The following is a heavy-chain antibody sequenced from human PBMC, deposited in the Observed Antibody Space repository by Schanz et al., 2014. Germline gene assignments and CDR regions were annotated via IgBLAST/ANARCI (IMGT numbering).Heavy chain of an antibody. J-gene: IGHJ6*03. CDR1: GFTFSTYW. D-gene: IGHD2-15*01. CDR3: ARDAVALVPEYFMDV. V-gene: IGHV3-74*01. CDR2: INSDGTTT. Sequence: EVQLVESGGGLVQPGGSLRLSCAASGFTFSTYWMHWVRQAPGKGLVWVSHINSDGTTTTYADSVKGRFTISRDNAENTLYLQMNSLRAEDTAVYYCARDAVALVPEYFMDVWGKGTPVTVSS.